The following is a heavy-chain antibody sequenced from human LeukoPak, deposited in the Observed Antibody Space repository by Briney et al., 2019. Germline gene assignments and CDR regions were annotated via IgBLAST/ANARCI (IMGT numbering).Heavy chain of an antibody. Sequence: GGSLRLSCAASGFTFSSYWMSWVRQAPGKGLEWVANIKQDGSEKYYVDSVKGRFTISRDNAKNSLYLQVNSLRAEDTAVYYCARDSGIVVVVAATTFDYWGQGTLVTVSS. V-gene: IGHV3-7*03. CDR2: IKQDGSEK. CDR3: ARDSGIVVVVAATTFDY. J-gene: IGHJ4*02. D-gene: IGHD2-15*01. CDR1: GFTFSSYW.